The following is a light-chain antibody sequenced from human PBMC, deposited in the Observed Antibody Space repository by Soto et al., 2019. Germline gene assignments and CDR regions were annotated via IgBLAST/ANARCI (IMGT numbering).Light chain of an antibody. CDR3: KQYNDWPPIT. CDR2: GAS. J-gene: IGKJ2*01. CDR1: QSVSSN. V-gene: IGKV3-15*01. Sequence: EIVMTQSPATLSVSPGERATLSCRASQSVSSNLAWYQQKPGQAPRLLIYGASTRATGIPARFSGSGSGTEFTLTISSLQSEDFAVYYCKQYNDWPPITFGQGTKLDIQ.